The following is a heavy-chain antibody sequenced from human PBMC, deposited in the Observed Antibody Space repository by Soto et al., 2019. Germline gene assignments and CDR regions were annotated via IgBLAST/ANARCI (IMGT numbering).Heavy chain of an antibody. CDR2: IGCSGGST. CDR3: ANPSYTGGYAHYFYX. D-gene: IGHD3-22*01. J-gene: IGHJ4*02. CDR1: GFTFSSCA. V-gene: IGHV3-23*01. Sequence: GGSLRLSCAASGFTFSSCAMSWVRQAPGKGLEWVASIGCSGGSTYYADSVKGRLTISTDNSKNKLYLQMNSLRAEDTAVYYCANPSYTGGYAHYFYXWGQGTLVTVSX.